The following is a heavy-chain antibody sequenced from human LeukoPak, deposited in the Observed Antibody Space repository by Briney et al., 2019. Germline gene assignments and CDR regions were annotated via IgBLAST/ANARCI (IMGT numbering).Heavy chain of an antibody. J-gene: IGHJ6*02. CDR1: GGPFSGHY. Sequence: SETLSLTCAVYGGPFSGHYWRWIRQPPGKGLEWIGSIYYSGSTYYNPSLKSRVTISVDTSKSQFSLKLSSVTAADTAVYYCARGPGGYDSSGYSTAYYYYYGMDVWGQGTTVTVSS. CDR2: IYYSGST. CDR3: ARGPGGYDSSGYSTAYYYYYGMDV. V-gene: IGHV4-34*01. D-gene: IGHD3-22*01.